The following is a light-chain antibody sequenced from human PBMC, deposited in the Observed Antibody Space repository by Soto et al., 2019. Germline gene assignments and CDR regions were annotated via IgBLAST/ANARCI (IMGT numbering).Light chain of an antibody. CDR3: SSYAGNNNLV. CDR1: SNDVGGYNY. J-gene: IGLJ2*01. V-gene: IGLV2-8*01. Sequence: QSVLTQPPSASGSPGQSVTISCTGTSNDVGGYNYVSWYQQYPGKAPKLLIYEVSDRPSGVPDRFSGSKSGNTASLTVSGLQAEDEADYYCSSYAGNNNLVFGGGTQLTVL. CDR2: EVS.